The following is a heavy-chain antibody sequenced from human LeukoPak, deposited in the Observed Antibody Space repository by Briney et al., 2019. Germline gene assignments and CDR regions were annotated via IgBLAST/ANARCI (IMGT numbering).Heavy chain of an antibody. D-gene: IGHD1-26*01. CDR1: GFTFSAYN. CDR2: ITTSSSYM. Sequence: GGSLRLSCAASGFTFSAYNMNWVRRTPGKGLEWVSSITTSSSYMFYADSVRGRFTISRDNAENSLYLQMNSLTTEDTAMYYCTKNAGRREGWFDPWGQGTLVTVSS. V-gene: IGHV3-21*01. J-gene: IGHJ5*02. CDR3: TKNAGRREGWFDP.